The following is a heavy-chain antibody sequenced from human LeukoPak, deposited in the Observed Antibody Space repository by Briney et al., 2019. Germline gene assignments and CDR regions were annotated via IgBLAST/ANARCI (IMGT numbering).Heavy chain of an antibody. J-gene: IGHJ3*01. CDR2: ISGSGGLT. CDR3: AKGIGAVD. V-gene: IGHV3-23*01. CDR1: GFTFSTYA. D-gene: IGHD6-19*01. Sequence: PGGSLRLSCAASGFTFSTYAMSWVRQAPGKGLEWVSCISGSGGLTYYADSVKGRFTISRDNSKKTRYLQMNSLRGEDTVVYYCAKGIGAVDWGQGTMVTVSS.